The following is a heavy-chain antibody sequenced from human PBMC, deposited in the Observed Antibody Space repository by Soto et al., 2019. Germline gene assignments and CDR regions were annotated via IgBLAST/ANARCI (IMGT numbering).Heavy chain of an antibody. J-gene: IGHJ3*02. Sequence: ASVKVSCKVSGYTLTELSMHWVRQAPGKGLEWMGGFDPEDGETIYAQKFQGRVTMTEDTSTDTAYMELSSLRSEDTAVYYCATAGGRQFWVDAFDIWGQGTMVTVSS. D-gene: IGHD2-15*01. CDR3: ATAGGRQFWVDAFDI. V-gene: IGHV1-24*01. CDR2: FDPEDGET. CDR1: GYTLTELS.